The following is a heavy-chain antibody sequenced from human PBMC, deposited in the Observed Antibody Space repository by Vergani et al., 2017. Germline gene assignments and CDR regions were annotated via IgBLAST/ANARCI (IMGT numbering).Heavy chain of an antibody. D-gene: IGHD3-16*01. CDR1: GGSFSGYY. CDR3: ARGQITFGGVNA. CDR2: IYTSGST. V-gene: IGHV4-59*10. J-gene: IGHJ4*02. Sequence: QVQLQQWGAGLLKPSETLSLTCAVYGGSFSGYYWSWIRQPAGKGLEWIGRIYTSGSTNYNPSLKSRVTISVDTSKNQFSLKLSSVTAADTAVYYCARGQITFGGVNAWGQGTLVTVSS.